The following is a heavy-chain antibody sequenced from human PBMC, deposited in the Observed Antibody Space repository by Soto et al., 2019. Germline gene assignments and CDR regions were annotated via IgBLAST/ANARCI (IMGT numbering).Heavy chain of an antibody. Sequence: PSDTLSLTCTVSGGSISSYYCSWIRQAAGKGLEWIGRIDTSGTTNYNPSLRSRVTMSVDASKNQFSLNLSSVAAADTAVYFCARGPRGYVYYHGMDVWGQGTTVTVSS. CDR2: IDTSGTT. D-gene: IGHD3-16*01. V-gene: IGHV4-4*07. J-gene: IGHJ6*02. CDR3: ARGPRGYVYYHGMDV. CDR1: GGSISSYY.